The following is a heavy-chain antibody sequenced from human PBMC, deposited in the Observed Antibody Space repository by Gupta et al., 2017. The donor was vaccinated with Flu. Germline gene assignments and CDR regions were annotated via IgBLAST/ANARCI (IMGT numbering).Heavy chain of an antibody. D-gene: IGHD3-22*01. J-gene: IGHJ4*02. Sequence: QVQLQESGPGLVKPPETLSLTCTVSGGSITGYSCGWIRQPPGKGLEWIGYIYYSGRTKYNPSLKSRVAMSVDTSQNHFSLKMNSVTAADTAVYYCARYDSGGYSLEYWGQGTLVTVSS. CDR2: IYYSGRT. CDR3: ARYDSGGYSLEY. V-gene: IGHV4-59*01. CDR1: GGSITGYS.